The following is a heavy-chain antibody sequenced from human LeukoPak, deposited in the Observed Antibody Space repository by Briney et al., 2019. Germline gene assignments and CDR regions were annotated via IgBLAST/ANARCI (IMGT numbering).Heavy chain of an antibody. CDR3: ARAANSNAFDI. V-gene: IGHV3-21*01. Sequence: GGSLRLSCAASGFTFSSYSMNWVRQAPGKWLEWVSSISSSSSYIYYADSVKGRFTISRDNAKNSLYLQMNSLRAEDTAVYYCARAANSNAFDIWGQGTMVTVSS. CDR1: GFTFSSYS. CDR2: ISSSSSYI. J-gene: IGHJ3*02. D-gene: IGHD2/OR15-2a*01.